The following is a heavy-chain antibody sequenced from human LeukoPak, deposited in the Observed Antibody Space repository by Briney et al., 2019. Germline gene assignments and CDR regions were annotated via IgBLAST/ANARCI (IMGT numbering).Heavy chain of an antibody. CDR1: GGSISSSRYY. J-gene: IGHJ4*02. Sequence: SETLSLTCTVSGGSISSSRYYWAWIRQSPGKGLEWIGSLYYSGSAYYNPSLKSRVTISVDTSKSQFSLKLTSVTAADTAVYYCARERPESVGYYYGPGTYKMEFDHWGQGILVTVSS. V-gene: IGHV4-39*07. D-gene: IGHD3-10*01. CDR2: LYYSGSA. CDR3: ARERPESVGYYYGPGTYKMEFDH.